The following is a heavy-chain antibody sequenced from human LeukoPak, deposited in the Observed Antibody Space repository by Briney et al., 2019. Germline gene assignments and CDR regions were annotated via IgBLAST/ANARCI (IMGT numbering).Heavy chain of an antibody. CDR3: VAARADFDY. V-gene: IGHV3-74*01. CDR2: IDSDGTST. J-gene: IGHJ4*02. CDR1: GVTLSSYW. D-gene: IGHD2-15*01. Sequence: GGSLRLSCAASGVTLSSYWMHWVRQAPGKGLVWVSRIDSDGTSTTYADPVKGRLTISRDTAKNSLYLQMNSLRAEDTAVYYCVAARADFDYRGQGTLVTVSS.